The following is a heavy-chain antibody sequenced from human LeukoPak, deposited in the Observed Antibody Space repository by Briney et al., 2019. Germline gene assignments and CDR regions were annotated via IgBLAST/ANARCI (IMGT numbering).Heavy chain of an antibody. CDR2: IYPGDSRI. CDR1: GYIFTNYW. CDR3: ACRMLTSTRFEP. D-gene: IGHD2-2*01. Sequence: GESLKISCKTSGYIFTNYWIDWARQMPGKGLEWMAVIYPGDSRIRYNPSFQGQVTISADKSINTAYLQWSSLKASDTALYYCACRMLTSTRFEPWGQGTLVTVSS. J-gene: IGHJ5*02. V-gene: IGHV5-51*01.